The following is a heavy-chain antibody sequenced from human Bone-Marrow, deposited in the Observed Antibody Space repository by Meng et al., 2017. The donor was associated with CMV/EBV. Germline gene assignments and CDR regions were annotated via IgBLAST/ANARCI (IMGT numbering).Heavy chain of an antibody. CDR1: GFTFSSYS. J-gene: IGHJ4*02. CDR2: ISSSSSTI. V-gene: IGHV3-48*04. Sequence: GESLKISCAASGFTFSSYSMNWVRQAPGKGLEWVSYISSSSSTIYYADSVKGRFTISRDNTRNTLFLQMNSLRAEDTAVYYCVPGYYTGWFYWGQGTLVTVSS. CDR3: VPGYYTGWFY. D-gene: IGHD6-19*01.